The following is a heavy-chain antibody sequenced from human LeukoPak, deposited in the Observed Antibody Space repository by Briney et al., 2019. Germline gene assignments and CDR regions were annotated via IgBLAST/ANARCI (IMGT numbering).Heavy chain of an antibody. V-gene: IGHV1-2*02. CDR2: SNPSSGDT. CDR3: ATGVKGNSWWDEFQH. J-gene: IGHJ1*01. D-gene: IGHD1-26*01. Sequence: ASVKVSCKASGYIFTAYYIHWVRQAPGQGLEWMGWSNPSSGDTTYAQKFQGRVTMTRDTSVSTAYMELSRLTSDDTAVYYCATGVKGNSWWDEFQHWGQGTLVTVSS. CDR1: GYIFTAYY.